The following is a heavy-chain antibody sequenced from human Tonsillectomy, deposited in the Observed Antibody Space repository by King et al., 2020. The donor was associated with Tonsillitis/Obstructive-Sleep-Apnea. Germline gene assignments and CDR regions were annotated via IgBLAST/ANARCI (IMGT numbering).Heavy chain of an antibody. V-gene: IGHV4-59*01. Sequence: VPLQESGPGLVKPSETLSLTCTVSGGSISDYYWSWLRQPPGKGLEWIGYIYYSGSTNYNPSLQSRVTISVDTSKNQFSLKLSSVTAADTAVYYCARGGDYDYYYYYMDVWGKGTTVTVSS. J-gene: IGHJ6*03. CDR3: ARGGDYDYYYYYMDV. D-gene: IGHD4-17*01. CDR1: GGSISDYY. CDR2: IYYSGST.